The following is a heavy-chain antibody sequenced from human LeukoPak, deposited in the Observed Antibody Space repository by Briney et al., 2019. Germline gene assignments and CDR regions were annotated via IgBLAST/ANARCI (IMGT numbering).Heavy chain of an antibody. J-gene: IGHJ4*02. V-gene: IGHV4-39*01. CDR1: GGSISSSSYY. CDR3: ARHYNRDDLLDY. Sequence: PSETLSLTCTVSGGSISSSSYYWGWIRQPPGKGPEWIGSIYYSGSTYYNPSLKSRVTISVDTSKNQFSLKLSSVTAADTAVYYCARHYNRDDLLDYWGQGTLVTVSS. CDR2: IYYSGST. D-gene: IGHD1-20*01.